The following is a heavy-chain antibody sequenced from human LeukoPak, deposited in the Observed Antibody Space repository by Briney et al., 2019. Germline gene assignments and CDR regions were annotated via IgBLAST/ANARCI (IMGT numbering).Heavy chain of an antibody. V-gene: IGHV4-30-2*01. D-gene: IGHD2-15*01. CDR2: IYLSGST. CDR3: ARVVVVAATWYWYFDL. CDR1: GGSISSGGYS. J-gene: IGHJ2*01. Sequence: SEALSLTCAVSGGSISSGGYSWSWIRQPPGKGLEWIGYIYLSGSTYYNPSLKSRVTISVDRSKNQFSLKLSSVTAADTAVYYCARVVVVAATWYWYFDLWGRGTLVTVSS.